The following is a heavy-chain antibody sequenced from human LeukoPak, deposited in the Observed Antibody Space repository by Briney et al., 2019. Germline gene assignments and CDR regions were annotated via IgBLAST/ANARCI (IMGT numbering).Heavy chain of an antibody. CDR3: ARAGYRSSSGYYFDY. D-gene: IGHD6-13*01. CDR1: GGTFSSYA. J-gene: IGHJ4*02. Sequence: SVKVSCKASGGTFSSYAISWVRQAPGQGLEWMGRIIPILGIANYAQKFQGRVTITADKSTSTAYMELSSLRSEDTAVYYCARAGYRSSSGYYFDYWGQGTLVTVSS. V-gene: IGHV1-69*04. CDR2: IIPILGIA.